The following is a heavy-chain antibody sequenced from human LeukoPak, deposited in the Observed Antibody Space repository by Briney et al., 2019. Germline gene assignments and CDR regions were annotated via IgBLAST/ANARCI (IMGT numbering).Heavy chain of an antibody. V-gene: IGHV4-59*01. D-gene: IGHD3-9*01. CDR3: ARSRPYYDILTGQSDDAFDI. CDR1: GGSLSSYY. Sequence: PSETLSLTCTVSGGSLSSYYWSWIRQPPGKGLDGIGYITYSGSTNYNPSLNSRVTISVDTSKNQFSMKLTSVTAADTAFYYCARSRPYYDILTGQSDDAFDIWGRGTMVTVSS. J-gene: IGHJ3*02. CDR2: ITYSGST.